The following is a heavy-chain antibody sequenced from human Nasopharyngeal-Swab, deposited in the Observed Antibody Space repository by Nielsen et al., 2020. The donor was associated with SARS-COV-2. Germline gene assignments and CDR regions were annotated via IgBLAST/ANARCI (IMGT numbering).Heavy chain of an antibody. V-gene: IGHV4-38-2*02. CDR1: GYSISSGYY. D-gene: IGHD1-26*01. CDR3: ARDQTVGAYDY. Sequence: SETLSLTCTVSGYSISSGYYWGWIRQPPGKGLEWIGSIYHSGSTYYHPSLKSRVTISVDTSKNQFSLKLSSVTAADTAVYYCARDQTVGAYDYWGQGTLVTVSS. J-gene: IGHJ4*02. CDR2: IYHSGST.